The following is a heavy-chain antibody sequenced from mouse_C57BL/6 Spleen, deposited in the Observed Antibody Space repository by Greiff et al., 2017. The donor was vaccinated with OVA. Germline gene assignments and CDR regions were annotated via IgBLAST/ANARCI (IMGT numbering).Heavy chain of an antibody. V-gene: IGHV1-81*01. J-gene: IGHJ2*01. Sequence: QVQLKESGAELARPGASVKLSCKASGYTFTSYGISWVKQRTGQGLEWIGEIYPRSGNTYYNEKFKGKATLTADKSSSTAYMELRSLTSEDSAVYFCAREGTTVGRNYFDYWGQGTTLTVSS. CDR3: AREGTTVGRNYFDY. D-gene: IGHD1-1*01. CDR2: IYPRSGNT. CDR1: GYTFTSYG.